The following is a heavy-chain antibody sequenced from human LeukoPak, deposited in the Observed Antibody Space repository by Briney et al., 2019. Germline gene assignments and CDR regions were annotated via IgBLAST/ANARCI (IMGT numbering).Heavy chain of an antibody. CDR1: GFTLTSSW. CDR3: AGSSGY. CDR2: IRPDGSEK. V-gene: IGHV3-7*05. J-gene: IGHJ4*02. Sequence: GGSLRLSCAASGFTLTSSWMSWVRGAPGKGLEWVAKIRPDGSEKYYVDSVKGRFTISRDTAKNSLYLQLNSLRAEDTAVYYCAGSSGYWGQGTLVTVSS. D-gene: IGHD6-19*01.